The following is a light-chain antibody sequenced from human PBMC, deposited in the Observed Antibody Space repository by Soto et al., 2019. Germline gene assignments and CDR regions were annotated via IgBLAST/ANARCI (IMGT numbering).Light chain of an antibody. Sequence: QCLLTHPASVSRSPGQSITIPCTRTSSDIGGYNYVSWYQQHPGKAPNLRIYEVSNGPSEVSNRFSGSKSDNTASLTISGPQAEDEADYYCSSYTSTRTLYVFGTGTK. CDR1: SSDIGGYNY. CDR2: EVS. V-gene: IGLV2-14*01. CDR3: SSYTSTRTLYV. J-gene: IGLJ1*01.